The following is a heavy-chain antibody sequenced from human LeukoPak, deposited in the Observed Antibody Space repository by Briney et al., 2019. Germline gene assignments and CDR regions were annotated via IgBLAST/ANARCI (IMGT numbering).Heavy chain of an antibody. V-gene: IGHV3-23*01. J-gene: IGHJ4*02. CDR2: ISGSGGST. CDR3: AKVFTGTYYYDSSGYYPKLHFDY. D-gene: IGHD3-22*01. CDR1: GFTFSSYA. Sequence: PGGSLRLSCAASGFTFSSYAMSWVRQAPGKGLEWVSAISGSGGSTYYADSVKGRFTISRDNSKNTLYLQMNSPRAEDTAVYYCAKVFTGTYYYDSSGYYPKLHFDYWGQGTLVTVSS.